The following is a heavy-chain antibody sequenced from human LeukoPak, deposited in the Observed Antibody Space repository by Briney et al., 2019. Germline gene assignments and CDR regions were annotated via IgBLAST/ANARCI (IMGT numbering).Heavy chain of an antibody. Sequence: GGSLRLSCAASGFTFSSYGMHWVRQAPGKGLEWVAVIRYDGSNKYYADSVKGRFTISRDNSKNTLYLQMNSLRAEDTAVYYCARGGHEDSGSYPLGYWGQGTLVTVSS. CDR3: ARGGHEDSGSYPLGY. CDR2: IRYDGSNK. CDR1: GFTFSSYG. J-gene: IGHJ4*02. D-gene: IGHD1-26*01. V-gene: IGHV3-33*01.